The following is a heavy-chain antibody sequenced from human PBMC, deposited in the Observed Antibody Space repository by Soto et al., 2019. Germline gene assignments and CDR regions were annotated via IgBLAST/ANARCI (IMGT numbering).Heavy chain of an antibody. CDR1: GFSFSAYG. D-gene: IGHD6-19*01. CDR3: PNGTAVPYQWFDS. V-gene: IGHV3-30*18. CDR2: ISHDGNDR. Sequence: QVELVESGGGVVQPGRSLRLSCEASGFSFSAYGMHWVRQAPGKGLEWVAAISHDGNDRYYADSVKGRFTISRDNSKNTLYLQMNILRSEDAAIYYCPNGTAVPYQWFDSWGQGTLVTVSS. J-gene: IGHJ5*01.